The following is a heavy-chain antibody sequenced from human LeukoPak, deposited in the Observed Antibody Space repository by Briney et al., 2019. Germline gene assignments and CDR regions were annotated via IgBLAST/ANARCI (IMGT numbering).Heavy chain of an antibody. D-gene: IGHD3-16*01. V-gene: IGHV3-23*01. Sequence: PGGSLRLSCVACGFSFSDYTMSWVRQGPGKGPEWVSAITPGSDLTSYRDSVRGRFIISRDNSKNTLDLQMNSLRAEATAVYSCAKAAVLFGLAAFDAWGQGTMVTVSS. J-gene: IGHJ3*01. CDR2: ITPGSDLT. CDR3: AKAAVLFGLAAFDA. CDR1: GFSFSDYT.